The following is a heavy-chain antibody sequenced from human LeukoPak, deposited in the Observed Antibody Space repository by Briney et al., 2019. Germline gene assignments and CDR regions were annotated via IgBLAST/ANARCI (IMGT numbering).Heavy chain of an antibody. V-gene: IGHV4-34*01. Sequence: PSETLSLTCAVYGGSFSGYYWSWIRQPPGKGLEWIGEINHSGSTNYNPSLKSRVTISVDTSKNQFSLKLSSVTAADTAVYYCARRKANGGSVTPYYFDYGGQGTLVTVSS. CDR2: INHSGST. J-gene: IGHJ4*02. D-gene: IGHD7-27*01. CDR3: ARRKANGGSVTPYYFDY. CDR1: GGSFSGYY.